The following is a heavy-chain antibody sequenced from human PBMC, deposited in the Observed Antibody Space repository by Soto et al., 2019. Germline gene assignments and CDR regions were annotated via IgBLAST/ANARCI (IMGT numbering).Heavy chain of an antibody. Sequence: QVQLVESGGGVVQPGRSLRLSCAASGFNFSSYVMHWVRQAPGKGLEWVAVIWYGGGNKYCADSVKGRFTISRDNSKNSLYRQMNSLRAEDTAVYYCARDGQWLPRDGLRSSYYFDYWGQGTLVTVSS. CDR1: GFNFSSYV. J-gene: IGHJ4*02. CDR2: IWYGGGNK. CDR3: ARDGQWLPRDGLRSSYYFDY. D-gene: IGHD6-19*01. V-gene: IGHV3-33*01.